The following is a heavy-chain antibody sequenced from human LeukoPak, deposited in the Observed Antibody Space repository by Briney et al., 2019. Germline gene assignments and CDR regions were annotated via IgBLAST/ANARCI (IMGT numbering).Heavy chain of an antibody. V-gene: IGHV4-39*01. CDR1: GGSISSYY. D-gene: IGHD6-19*01. CDR2: ISYSGTT. Sequence: SETLSLTCTVSGGSISSYYWGWVRQPPGKGLEWIGTISYSGTTYYNPSLKSRVTISVDTSKNQFSLKLSSVTAADTAVYYCARHWEYTSAWPVDYWGQGTLVTVSS. J-gene: IGHJ4*02. CDR3: ARHWEYTSAWPVDY.